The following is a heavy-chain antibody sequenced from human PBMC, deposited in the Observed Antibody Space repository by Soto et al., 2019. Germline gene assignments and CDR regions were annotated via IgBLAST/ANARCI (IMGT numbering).Heavy chain of an antibody. J-gene: IGHJ4*02. V-gene: IGHV1-18*01. CDR3: ARSPGVWELLLAWTFDY. D-gene: IGHD1-26*01. CDR1: GYTFTSYD. Sequence: QVQLVQSGAEVKKPGASVKVSCKASGYTFTSYDISWVRQAPGQVLEWMGWISAYNGHTNYAQKFQGRVTMTTDTSTSTVYMELRSLRSDDTAVYYCARSPGVWELLLAWTFDYWGQGTLVTVSS. CDR2: ISAYNGHT.